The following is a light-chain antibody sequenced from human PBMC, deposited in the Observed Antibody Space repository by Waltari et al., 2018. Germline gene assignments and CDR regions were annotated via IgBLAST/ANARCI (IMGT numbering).Light chain of an antibody. Sequence: SALTQPDSVSGSPGQSIPIPCTGVSSDVGGYEYVSWYQQHPGKAPKVIIYDVSNRPSGVSNRFSGSKSGSSASLTISGLQAEDEADYYCSSYTSSTTGIFGGGTKLTVL. J-gene: IGLJ2*01. CDR3: SSYTSSTTGI. CDR1: SSDVGGYEY. CDR2: DVS. V-gene: IGLV2-14*01.